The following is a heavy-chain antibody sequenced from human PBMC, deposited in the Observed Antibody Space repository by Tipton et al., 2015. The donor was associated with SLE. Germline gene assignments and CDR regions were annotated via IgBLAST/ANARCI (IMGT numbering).Heavy chain of an antibody. CDR3: ARVKGKSGDDY. J-gene: IGHJ4*02. CDR2: INHSGST. CDR1: GGSFSGYY. Sequence: TLSLTCAVYGGSFSGYYWSWFRQPPGKGLEWIGEINHSGSTNYNPSLKSRVTISIDTSKNQFSLKLTSVTAADTAVYYCARVKGKSGDDYWGQGTLVTVSS. V-gene: IGHV4-34*01. D-gene: IGHD1-26*01.